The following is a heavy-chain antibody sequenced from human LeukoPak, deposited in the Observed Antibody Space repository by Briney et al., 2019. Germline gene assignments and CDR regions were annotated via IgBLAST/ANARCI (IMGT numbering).Heavy chain of an antibody. Sequence: GGSLRLSCAASGFTFSSYAMSWVRQAPGKGLEWVSSISSSSSYIYYADSVKGRFTISRDNAKNSLYLQMNSLRAEDTAVYYCAREGVYRTYIAAAGSGSNDYWGQGTLVTVSS. CDR2: ISSSSSYI. J-gene: IGHJ4*02. V-gene: IGHV3-21*01. CDR1: GFTFSSYA. CDR3: AREGVYRTYIAAAGSGSNDY. D-gene: IGHD6-13*01.